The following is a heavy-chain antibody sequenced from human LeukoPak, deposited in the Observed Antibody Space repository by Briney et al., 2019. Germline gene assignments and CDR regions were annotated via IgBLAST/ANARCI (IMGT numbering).Heavy chain of an antibody. CDR1: GFTFSSYS. V-gene: IGHV3-21*01. D-gene: IGHD3-16*01. CDR2: ISSSSSYI. Sequence: GRSLRLSCAASGFTFSSYSMNWVRQAPGKGLEWVSSISSSSSYIYYADSVKGRFTISRDNAKNSLYLQMNSLRAEDTAVYYCARAWGDWFDPWGQGTLVTVSS. CDR3: ARAWGDWFDP. J-gene: IGHJ5*02.